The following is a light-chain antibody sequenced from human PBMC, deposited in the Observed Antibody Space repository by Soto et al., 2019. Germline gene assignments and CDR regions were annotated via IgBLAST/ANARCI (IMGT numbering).Light chain of an antibody. V-gene: IGKV3-15*01. CDR2: GAS. J-gene: IGKJ2*01. CDR1: QRVSTN. CDR3: QQYSDWPPTYT. Sequence: EIVMTQSPATLSVSPGERATLSCRASQRVSTNLAWYQQKPGLAPRLLIYGASTRATGIPGRFSGSGAETEFTLTISNLQSEDFAVYYCQQYSDWPPTYTFGQGTKLEIK.